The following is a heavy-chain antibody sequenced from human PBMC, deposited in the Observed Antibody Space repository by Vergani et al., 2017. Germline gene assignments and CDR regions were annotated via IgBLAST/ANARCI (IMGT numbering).Heavy chain of an antibody. CDR1: GFTFNSYG. CDR3: AKDNVPGYYDSSGYCDY. Sequence: EVQVLESGGGLVQPGGSLRLSCAASGFTFNSYGMSWVRQAPGKGLEWVSAISGSGVSTYYADSVKSRFTISRDNSKNTMFLQMNNLRAEDTAVYYCAKDNVPGYYDSSGYCDYWGQGTLVTVSS. CDR2: ISGSGVST. J-gene: IGHJ4*02. V-gene: IGHV3-23*01. D-gene: IGHD3-22*01.